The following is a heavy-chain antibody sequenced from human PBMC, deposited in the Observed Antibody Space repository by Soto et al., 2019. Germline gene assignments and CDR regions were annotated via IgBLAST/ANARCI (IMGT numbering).Heavy chain of an antibody. CDR1: GFTFSGHW. CDR3: AREAGYCSRTSGYRRAFDT. CDR2: INTDGGSS. J-gene: IGHJ3*02. D-gene: IGHD2-2*01. V-gene: IGHV3-74*03. Sequence: EVRLVESGGDLVQPGGSLSLSCAASGFTFSGHWMHWVRQVPGKGLEWVSRINTDGGSSAYADSVKGRFAISRDNAKNTLYLQMNGLRAEDTAVYYCAREAGYCSRTSGYRRAFDTWGQGTTVTVSS.